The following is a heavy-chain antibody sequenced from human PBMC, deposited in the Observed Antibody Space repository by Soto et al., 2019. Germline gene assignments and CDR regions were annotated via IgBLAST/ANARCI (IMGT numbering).Heavy chain of an antibody. CDR2: IQSGGSI. J-gene: IGHJ4*02. Sequence: PGGSLRLSCAASGFTFSSYAMSWVRQAPGKGLEWVSVIQSGGSIDYADSVKGRFTISRDTSKNTLYLQMNSLRAEDTAVYYCAKTLERQHYYFVYWAQGTLVTVSS. CDR1: GFTFSSYA. CDR3: AKTLERQHYYFVY. D-gene: IGHD1-1*01. V-gene: IGHV3-23*03.